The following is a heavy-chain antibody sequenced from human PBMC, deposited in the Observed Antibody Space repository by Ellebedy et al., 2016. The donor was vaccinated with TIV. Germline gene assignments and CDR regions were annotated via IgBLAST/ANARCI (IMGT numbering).Heavy chain of an antibody. Sequence: MPSETLPLTCTVSGCSISSYYWSWIRQPAGKGLEWIGRIYTSGSTNYNPSPQSRVTMSVDTSKNQFSLKMSSVTAADTAVYYCAGGYSSGWTDYWGQGTLVTVSS. J-gene: IGHJ4*02. D-gene: IGHD6-19*01. V-gene: IGHV4-4*07. CDR3: AGGYSSGWTDY. CDR2: IYTSGST. CDR1: GCSISSYY.